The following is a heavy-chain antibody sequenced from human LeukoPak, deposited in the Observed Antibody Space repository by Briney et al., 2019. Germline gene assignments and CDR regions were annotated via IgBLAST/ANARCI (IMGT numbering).Heavy chain of an antibody. Sequence: GGSLRLSCAASGFTFSTYAMHWVRQGPGKGLEWVAVISYDGSDKFYADSVKGRFTISRDNSKNTLYLQMSSLSAEDTAVYYCARTTTPHYYGSGSYALGYWGQGTLVTVPS. J-gene: IGHJ4*02. CDR2: ISYDGSDK. D-gene: IGHD3-10*01. CDR3: ARTTTPHYYGSGSYALGY. CDR1: GFTFSTYA. V-gene: IGHV3-30-3*01.